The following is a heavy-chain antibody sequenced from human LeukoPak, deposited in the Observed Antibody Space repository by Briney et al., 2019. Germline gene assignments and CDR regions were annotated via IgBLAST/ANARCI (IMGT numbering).Heavy chain of an antibody. CDR2: INPNSGGT. CDR1: GYTFTGYY. J-gene: IGHJ4*02. D-gene: IGHD3-3*01. V-gene: IGHV1-2*02. Sequence: ASVKVSCKASGYTFTGYYMHWVRQAPGQGLEWMGWINPNSGGTNYAQKFQGRVTMTRDTSISTAYMELSRLRSDDTAVYYCARDYYDFWSGYYTQLEYFDYWGQGTLVTVSS. CDR3: ARDYYDFWSGYYTQLEYFDY.